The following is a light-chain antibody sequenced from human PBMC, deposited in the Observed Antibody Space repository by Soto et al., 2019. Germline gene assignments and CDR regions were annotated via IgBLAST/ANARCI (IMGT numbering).Light chain of an antibody. V-gene: IGKV3-20*01. CDR3: QQYGSSGT. CDR1: QSVSSSY. Sequence: EILLSEAPGTLSLSPGERATLCCRASQSVSSSYLAWYQQKPGQAPRLLIYGASNRATGIPDRFSGSGSGTDFTLTISRLEPEDFAVYYCQQYGSSGTFGQGTKVDIK. J-gene: IGKJ1*01. CDR2: GAS.